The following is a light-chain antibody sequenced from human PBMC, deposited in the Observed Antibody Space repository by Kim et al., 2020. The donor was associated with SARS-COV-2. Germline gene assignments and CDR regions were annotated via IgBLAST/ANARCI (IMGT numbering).Light chain of an antibody. Sequence: ALRQTIRITCQGDSLRNDYPSWYQQKPRQAPVVVIYEKKTRPSGIPDRFSGSSSGDTASLTITGAQAEDEADYYCNSRDTSCSNWVFGGGTQLTVL. CDR3: NSRDTSCSNWV. J-gene: IGLJ3*02. V-gene: IGLV3-19*01. CDR2: EKK. CDR1: SLRNDY.